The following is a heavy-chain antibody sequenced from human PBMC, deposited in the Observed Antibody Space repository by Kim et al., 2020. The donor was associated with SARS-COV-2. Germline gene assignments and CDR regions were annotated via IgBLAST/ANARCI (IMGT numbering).Heavy chain of an antibody. CDR2: IYTSGST. V-gene: IGHV4-61*02. D-gene: IGHD3-22*01. J-gene: IGHJ4*02. CDR1: GGSISSGSYY. CDR3: ARERKGAYYDSSGYPPVSDY. Sequence: SETLSLTCTVSGGSISSGSYYWSWIRQPAGKGLEWIGRIYTSGSTNYNPSLKSRVTISVDTSKNQFSLKLSSVTAADTAVYYCARERKGAYYDSSGYPPVSDYWGQGTLVTVSS.